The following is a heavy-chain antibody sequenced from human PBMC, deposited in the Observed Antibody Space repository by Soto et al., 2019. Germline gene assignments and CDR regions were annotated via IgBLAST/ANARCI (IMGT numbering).Heavy chain of an antibody. CDR3: VRENYYYGMDV. CDR2: LSGSGVST. CDR1: GFPFSNYA. Sequence: GGSLRLSCVASGFPFSNYAMTWVRQAPGKGLEWVSALSGSGVSTYYADSVMGRFTISRDNSKNTVYLQMNSLRAEDTAVYYCVRENYYYGMDVWGQGTTVTVSS. V-gene: IGHV3-23*01. J-gene: IGHJ6*02.